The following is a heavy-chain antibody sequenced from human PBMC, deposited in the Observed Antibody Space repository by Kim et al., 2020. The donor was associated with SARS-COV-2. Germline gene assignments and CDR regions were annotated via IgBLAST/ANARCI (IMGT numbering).Heavy chain of an antibody. V-gene: IGHV3-20*01. D-gene: IGHD1-26*01. CDR1: GFTFDDYG. J-gene: IGHJ6*02. CDR3: ARDSYSGSYRLDYYYGMDV. CDR2: INWNGGST. Sequence: GGSLRLSCAASGFTFDDYGMSWVRQAPGKGLEWVSGINWNGGSTGYADSVKGRFTISRDNAKNSLYLQMNSLRAEDTALYHCARDSYSGSYRLDYYYGMDVWGQGTTVTVSS.